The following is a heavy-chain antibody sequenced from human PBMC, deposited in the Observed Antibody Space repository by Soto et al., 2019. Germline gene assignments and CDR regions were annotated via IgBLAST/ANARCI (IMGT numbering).Heavy chain of an antibody. Sequence: SETLSLTCTVSGGSISSSYYYWGWIRQPPGKGLEWIGTICYSGSTYYNPSLKSRVTISVDTSKNQFSLTVTSVTAADTAVYYCARRIVATETFDYRGQGTPVT. CDR2: ICYSGST. CDR3: ARRIVATETFDY. CDR1: GGSISSSYYY. V-gene: IGHV4-39*01. J-gene: IGHJ4*02. D-gene: IGHD5-12*01.